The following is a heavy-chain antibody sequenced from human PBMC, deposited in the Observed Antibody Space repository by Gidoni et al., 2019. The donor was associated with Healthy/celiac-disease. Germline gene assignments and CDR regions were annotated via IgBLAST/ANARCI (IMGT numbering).Heavy chain of an antibody. J-gene: IGHJ3*02. V-gene: IGHV3-74*01. CDR2: INRDGSST. CDR1: GFTFSSYW. D-gene: IGHD3-3*01. CDR3: ARDRDPPGSYDFWSGYYRAFDI. Sequence: EVQLVESGGGLVQPGGSLRLSCAASGFTFSSYWMHWVRQAPGKGLVWVSRINRDGSSTSYADSVKGRFTISRDNAKNTLYLQMNSLRAEDTAVYYCARDRDPPGSYDFWSGYYRAFDIWGQGTMVTVSS.